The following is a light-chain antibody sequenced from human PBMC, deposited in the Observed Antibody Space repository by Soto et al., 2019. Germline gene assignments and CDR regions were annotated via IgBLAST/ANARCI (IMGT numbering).Light chain of an antibody. CDR1: QSLRSN. CDR2: GAS. Sequence: EIVMTQFPATLSVSPGERATLSCRASQSLRSNIAWYQQKPGQAPRLLIYGASSRATGIPDRFSGSGSGTDFTLSISRLEPEDFAVYYCQQYNNWPPWTFGQGTKVDIK. V-gene: IGKV3D-15*01. CDR3: QQYNNWPPWT. J-gene: IGKJ1*01.